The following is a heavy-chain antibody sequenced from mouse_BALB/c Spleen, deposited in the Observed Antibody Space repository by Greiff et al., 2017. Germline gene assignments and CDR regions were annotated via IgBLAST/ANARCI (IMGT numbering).Heavy chain of an antibody. J-gene: IGHJ4*01. V-gene: IGHV14-1*02. CDR2: IDPENGNT. D-gene: IGHD2-4*01. CDR3: ARRGDYGYAMDY. CDR1: GFNIKDYY. Sequence: EVKLQESGAELVRPGALVKLSCKASGFNIKDYYMHWVKQRPEQGLEWIGWIDPENGNTIYDPKFQGKASITADTSSNTAYLQLSSLTSEDTAVYYCARRGDYGYAMDYWGQGTSVTVSS.